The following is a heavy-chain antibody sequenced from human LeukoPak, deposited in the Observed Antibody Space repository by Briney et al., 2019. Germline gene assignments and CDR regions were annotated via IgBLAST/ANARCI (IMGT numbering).Heavy chain of an antibody. CDR3: ARSGGILTGYYDY. Sequence: GGSLRLSCAASGFTFSNYWMSWVRQAPGKGLEWVANIDPDGSETQYVGSVKGRFTTSRDNAKNSLYLQMNSLRAEDTAVYYCARSGGILTGYYDYWGQGTLVTVSS. V-gene: IGHV3-7*01. CDR2: IDPDGSET. J-gene: IGHJ4*02. D-gene: IGHD3-9*01. CDR1: GFTFSNYW.